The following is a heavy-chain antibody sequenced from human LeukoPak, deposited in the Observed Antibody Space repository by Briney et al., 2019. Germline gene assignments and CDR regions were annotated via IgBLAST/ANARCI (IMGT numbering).Heavy chain of an antibody. CDR1: GGSISSHY. J-gene: IGHJ5*02. D-gene: IGHD1-1*01. V-gene: IGHV4-59*11. CDR2: IYYSGST. Sequence: SETLSLTCTVSGGSISSHYWSWIRRPPGKGLEWIGYIYYSGSTNYNPSFKSRVTISVDTSKNQFSLKLSSVTAADTAVYYCARSPSTTGTTGWFDPWGQGTLVTVSS. CDR3: ARSPSTTGTTGWFDP.